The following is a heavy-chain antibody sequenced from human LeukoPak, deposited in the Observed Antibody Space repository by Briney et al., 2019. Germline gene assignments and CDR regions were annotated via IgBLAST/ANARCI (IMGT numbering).Heavy chain of an antibody. V-gene: IGHV3-9*01. J-gene: IGHJ4*02. CDR1: GFTFDDYA. D-gene: IGHD3-9*01. CDR2: ISWNSGSI. CDR3: AKAPYYDILTAPYYFDY. Sequence: GGSLRLSCAASGFTFDDYAMHWVRQAPGKGLEWVSGISWNSGSIGYADSVKGRFTISRDNAKNSLHLQMNSLRAEDTALYYCAKAPYYDILTAPYYFDYWGQGTLVTVSS.